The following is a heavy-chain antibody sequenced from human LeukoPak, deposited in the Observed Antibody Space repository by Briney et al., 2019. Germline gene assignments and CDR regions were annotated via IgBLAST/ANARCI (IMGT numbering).Heavy chain of an antibody. J-gene: IGHJ4*02. CDR2: ISIYSGNT. V-gene: IGHV1-18*01. D-gene: IGHD7-27*01. CDR1: GYTFTSHG. CDR3: ARDPGGTWGFDY. Sequence: SVKVSCKASGYTFTSHGLSWARQAPGQGLEWMGWISIYSGNTNYAQKFQDRISMTTDTSTSTAYMELRSLKSDDTAVYYCARDPGGTWGFDYWGQGALVTVSS.